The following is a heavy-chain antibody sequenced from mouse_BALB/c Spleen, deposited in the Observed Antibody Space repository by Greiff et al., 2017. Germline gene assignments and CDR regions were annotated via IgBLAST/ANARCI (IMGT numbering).Heavy chain of an antibody. J-gene: IGHJ3*01. CDR3: ARGLNWEGFAY. CDR1: GFSLTSYG. D-gene: IGHD4-1*01. Sequence: QVQLKESGPGLVAPSQSLSITCTVSGFSLTSYGVHWVRQPPGKGLEWLGVIWAGGSTNYNSALMSRLSISKDNSKSQVFLKMNSLQTDDTAMYYCARGLNWEGFAYWGQGTLVTVSA. V-gene: IGHV2-9*02. CDR2: IWAGGST.